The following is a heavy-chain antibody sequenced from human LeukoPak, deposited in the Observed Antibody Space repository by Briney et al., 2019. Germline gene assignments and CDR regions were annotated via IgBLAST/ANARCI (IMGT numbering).Heavy chain of an antibody. J-gene: IGHJ4*02. D-gene: IGHD5-24*01. CDR2: IKPGGIT. Sequence: SETLSLTCAVHGGSFSGFYWTWMRQPPGKELEWIGEIKPGGITSYKLSLTSRVTMSQDTSNNQFSPKLTSVTAADTAVYYCARGLGEGYPDYWGPGTLVTVSS. CDR1: GGSFSGFY. CDR3: ARGLGEGYPDY. V-gene: IGHV4-34*01.